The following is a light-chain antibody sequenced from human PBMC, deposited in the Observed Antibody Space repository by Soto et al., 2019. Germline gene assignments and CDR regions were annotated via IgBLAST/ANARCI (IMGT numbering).Light chain of an antibody. Sequence: DIQMTQSPSSLSASIGDRVTITCRASQSISNWLAWYQQKPGKAPEVLIYDASSLKRGVPSKFSGSGSGTEFTLTISNLQPDDFATYYCQQYSSYWTFGQGTKVDI. V-gene: IGKV1-5*01. CDR2: DAS. CDR1: QSISNW. J-gene: IGKJ1*01. CDR3: QQYSSYWT.